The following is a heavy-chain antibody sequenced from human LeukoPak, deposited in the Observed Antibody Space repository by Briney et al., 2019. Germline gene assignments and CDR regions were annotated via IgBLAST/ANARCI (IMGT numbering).Heavy chain of an antibody. CDR1: GLTFSSYA. V-gene: IGHV3-23*01. Sequence: GGSLRLSCAASGLTFSSYAMSWVRQAPGKGLEWVSAISGSGGSTYYADSVKGRFTISRDNSKNTLYLQMNSLRAEDTAVYYCAKDGSYCGGDCYSRMDVWGQGTTVTVSS. CDR2: ISGSGGST. D-gene: IGHD2-21*02. J-gene: IGHJ6*02. CDR3: AKDGSYCGGDCYSRMDV.